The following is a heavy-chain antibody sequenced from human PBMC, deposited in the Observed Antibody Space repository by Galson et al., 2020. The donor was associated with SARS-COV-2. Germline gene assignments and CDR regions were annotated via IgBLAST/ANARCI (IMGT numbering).Heavy chain of an antibody. D-gene: IGHD1-1*01. J-gene: IGHJ4*02. Sequence: GGSLRLSCVASGVTFSDYSMNWVRQAPGMGLEWVSSISSDSSNKYYADSVRGRFTISRDNAENSLFLQMDSLRAEDTAVYYCGRRPNRAAYNFDNNFGYWGQGTLVSVSS. V-gene: IGHV3-21*01. CDR3: GRRPNRAAYNFDNNFGY. CDR1: GVTFSDYS. CDR2: ISSDSSNK.